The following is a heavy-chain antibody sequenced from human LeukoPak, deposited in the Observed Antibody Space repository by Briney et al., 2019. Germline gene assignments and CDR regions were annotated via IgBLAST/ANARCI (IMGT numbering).Heavy chain of an antibody. Sequence: GGPLRLSCAGSGFIFNNYAMHWVRQPPGKGLEWVSGISWNSGSIDYADSVKGRFTISRDNAKNSLYLQMNSLRVEDTAFYYCAKDNRRHYTSGPNPDSLHWGQGALVTVSS. J-gene: IGHJ4*02. D-gene: IGHD6-19*01. CDR1: GFIFNNYA. CDR2: ISWNSGSI. CDR3: AKDNRRHYTSGPNPDSLH. V-gene: IGHV3-9*01.